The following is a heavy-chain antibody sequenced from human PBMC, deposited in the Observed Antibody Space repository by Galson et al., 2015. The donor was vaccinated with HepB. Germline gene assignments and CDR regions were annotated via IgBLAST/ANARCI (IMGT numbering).Heavy chain of an antibody. J-gene: IGHJ5*02. Sequence: TLSLTCTVSGGSISSYYWSWIRQPAGKGLEWIGRIYTSGSTNYNPSLKSRVTMSVDTSKNQFSLKLSSVTAADTAVYYCARGTTGRLWFGELPADNNWFDPWGQGTLVTVSS. CDR1: GGSISSYY. CDR2: IYTSGST. V-gene: IGHV4-4*07. CDR3: ARGTTGRLWFGELPADNNWFDP. D-gene: IGHD3-10*01.